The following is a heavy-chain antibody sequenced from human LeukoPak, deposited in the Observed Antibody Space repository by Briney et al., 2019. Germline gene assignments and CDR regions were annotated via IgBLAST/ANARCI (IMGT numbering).Heavy chain of an antibody. D-gene: IGHD2-2*01. CDR1: GGSFSSYY. CDR3: ARGGKYCSSTTCYVAY. J-gene: IGHJ4*02. Sequence: SDTLSLTCAVYGGSFSSYYWSWVRQPPGEGLEWIGEINHSGGTNCNPSLKSRVTISVDTTKNQFSLKLSSVTAADTAVYYCARGGKYCSSTTCYVAYWGQGALVTVSS. CDR2: INHSGGT. V-gene: IGHV4-34*01.